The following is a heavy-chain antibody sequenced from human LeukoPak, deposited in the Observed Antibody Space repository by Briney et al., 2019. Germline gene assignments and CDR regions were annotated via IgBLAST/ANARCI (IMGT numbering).Heavy chain of an antibody. CDR2: INHSGST. J-gene: IGHJ4*02. Sequence: PSETLCLTCGVSGGSITSGDYYWSWTRQPPGKGLECIGYINHSGSTYSNPSLKSRVFLSVDTSKNQFSLSLRSVTAADTAVYYCARGDGPGSNFDYWGQGTLVTVSS. D-gene: IGHD2-15*01. V-gene: IGHV4-30-4*01. CDR3: ARGDGPGSNFDY. CDR1: GGSITSGDYY.